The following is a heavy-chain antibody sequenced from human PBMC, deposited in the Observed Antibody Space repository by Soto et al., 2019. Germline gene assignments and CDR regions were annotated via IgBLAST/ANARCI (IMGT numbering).Heavy chain of an antibody. J-gene: IGHJ4*02. D-gene: IGHD2-15*01. Sequence: ASVKVSCKASGYTFTSYAMHWVRQAPGQRLEWMRWINAGNNNIKYLQKFQGRVTITRDTSASTAYMELSSLRSEDTAVYYCARDLGGWPDYWGQGTLVTVSS. CDR1: GYTFTSYA. CDR3: ARDLGGWPDY. CDR2: INAGNNNI. V-gene: IGHV1-3*01.